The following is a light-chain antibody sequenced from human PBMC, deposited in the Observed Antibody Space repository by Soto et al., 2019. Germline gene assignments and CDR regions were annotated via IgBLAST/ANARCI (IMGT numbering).Light chain of an antibody. CDR3: CSYAASFWV. CDR1: SNDVGAYNY. CDR2: AVI. V-gene: IGLV2-11*01. Sequence: ALTQPRSVSGSPGQSVTISCAGTSNDVGAYNYVSWYQQHPGKAPKLIIYAVIKRPSGVPDRFSGSKSGNTASLTISGLQTEDEADYYCCSYAASFWVFGGGTKVTVL. J-gene: IGLJ3*02.